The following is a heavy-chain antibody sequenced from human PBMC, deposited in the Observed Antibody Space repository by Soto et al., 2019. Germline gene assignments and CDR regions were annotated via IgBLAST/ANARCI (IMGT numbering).Heavy chain of an antibody. CDR2: ISGSGGST. D-gene: IGHD2-2*01. CDR1: GFTFSNYA. J-gene: IGHJ4*02. V-gene: IGHV3-23*01. CDR3: TRELGPAAERYYFDY. Sequence: EVQLLESGGGLVQPGGSLRLSCAASGFTFSNYAMSWVRQAPGTGLEWVSVISGSGGSTSYADSVKGRFTISRDNSKNAMYLQMYSLRAEDTAVYYGTRELGPAAERYYFDYWGQGSLVTVSS.